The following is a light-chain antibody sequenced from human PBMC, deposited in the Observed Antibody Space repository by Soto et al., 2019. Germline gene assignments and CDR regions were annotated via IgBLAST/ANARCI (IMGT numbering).Light chain of an antibody. CDR2: GAS. J-gene: IGKJ3*01. CDR3: QQYGRSPPFT. Sequence: IVLTQSPGPLSLTPGERATLSCRASQSVSSSYLAWYQQKPGQAPRLLIYGASSRATGIPDRFSGSGSGTDFTLTISRLEPEDSAVYYCQQYGRSPPFTFGPGTRVDIK. CDR1: QSVSSSY. V-gene: IGKV3-20*01.